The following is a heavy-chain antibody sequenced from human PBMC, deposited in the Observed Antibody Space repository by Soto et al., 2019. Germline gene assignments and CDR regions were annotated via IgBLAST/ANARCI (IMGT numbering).Heavy chain of an antibody. CDR3: ARDGYSSNWFVS. Sequence: PGGSLILSGAASGITVIDNYMIWVRQSPGKGLDCVSVIYRACITDYADPVKGRFTISRHHSKHMLYLQMNSLTAQDTAVYYCARDGYSSNWFVSWGQGTRVTVPS. V-gene: IGHV3-53*01. J-gene: IGHJ5*01. D-gene: IGHD5-18*01. CDR2: IYRACIT. CDR1: GITVIDNY.